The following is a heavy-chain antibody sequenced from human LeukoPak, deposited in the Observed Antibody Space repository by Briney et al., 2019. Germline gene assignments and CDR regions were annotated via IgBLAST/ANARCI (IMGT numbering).Heavy chain of an antibody. CDR3: AKDWGYTTMVSYYFDY. CDR1: GFTFSGYG. J-gene: IGHJ4*02. V-gene: IGHV3-33*06. Sequence: GRSLRLSCAASGFTFSGYGMHWVRQAPDKGLEWVAVIWYDGNNKYYADSVKGRFTISRDNSKNTLYLQMNSLRAEDTAVYYCAKDWGYTTMVSYYFDYWGQGALVTLSS. CDR2: IWYDGNNK. D-gene: IGHD5-18*01.